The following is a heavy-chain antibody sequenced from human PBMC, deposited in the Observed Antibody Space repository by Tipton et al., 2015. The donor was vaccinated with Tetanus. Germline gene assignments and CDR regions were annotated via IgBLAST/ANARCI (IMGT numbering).Heavy chain of an antibody. Sequence: QLVQSGAEVKKPGASVRVSCKASGYTFTSYDINWVRQATGQGLEWMGWMNPASGNTGYAQKFQGRVTMTRDTSMSTAFMEVTRLGSEDTAIYYCARSRGGTRDYYASGYWGQGTLVTVSS. V-gene: IGHV1-8*01. CDR1: GYTFTSYD. J-gene: IGHJ4*02. CDR2: MNPASGNT. CDR3: ARSRGGTRDYYASGY. D-gene: IGHD3-22*01.